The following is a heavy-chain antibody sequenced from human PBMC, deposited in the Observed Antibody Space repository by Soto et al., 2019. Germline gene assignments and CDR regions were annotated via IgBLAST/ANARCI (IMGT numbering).Heavy chain of an antibody. V-gene: IGHV3-30*18. J-gene: IGHJ3*02. CDR1: GFTFSNYG. CDR2: ISYDGGNK. Sequence: GGSLRLSCAASGFTFSNYGMHWVRQAPGKGLEWVAFISYDGGNKYYADSVKGRFTISRGNSKNTLYLQMNSLRAEDTAVYYCAKEQQITIFGVVIPSADAFDIWGQGTMVTVSS. CDR3: AKEQQITIFGVVIPSADAFDI. D-gene: IGHD3-3*01.